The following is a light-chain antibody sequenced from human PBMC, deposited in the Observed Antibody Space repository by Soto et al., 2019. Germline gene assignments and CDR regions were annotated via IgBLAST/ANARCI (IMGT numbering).Light chain of an antibody. Sequence: DIQMTQSPSSLSASLGDRVTITCRASQGISNYLAWYQQIPGKVPKLLISAASTLQSGVPSRFSGSGSGTDFTLTISSLQPEDVAPYYCQKNTNVPAFGGGTKVEIK. CDR1: QGISNY. CDR2: AAS. J-gene: IGKJ4*01. V-gene: IGKV1-27*01. CDR3: QKNTNVPA.